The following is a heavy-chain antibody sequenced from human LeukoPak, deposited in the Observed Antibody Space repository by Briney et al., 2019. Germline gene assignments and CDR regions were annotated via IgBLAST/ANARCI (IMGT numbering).Heavy chain of an antibody. D-gene: IGHD3-10*01. J-gene: IGHJ5*02. CDR1: GYTLTELS. Sequence: ALVKVSCKVSGYTLTELSMHWVRQAPGKGLEWMGGFDPEDGETIYAQKFQGRVTMTEDTSTDTAYMELSSLRSEDTAVYYCATIVVRGVYNWFDPWGQGTLVTVSS. CDR3: ATIVVRGVYNWFDP. V-gene: IGHV1-24*01. CDR2: FDPEDGET.